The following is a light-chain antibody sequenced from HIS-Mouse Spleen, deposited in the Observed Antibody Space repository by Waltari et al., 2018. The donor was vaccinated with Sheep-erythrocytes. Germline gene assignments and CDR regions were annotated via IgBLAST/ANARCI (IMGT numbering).Light chain of an antibody. CDR1: SSDVGGYNY. Sequence: QSALTQHRSVYGSPGQSVTISCTGTSSDVGGYNYVSWYQQHPGKAPKLMIYDVSKRPSGVPDRFSGSKSGNTASLTISGLQAEDEADYYCCSYAGSYNHVFATGTKVTVL. CDR3: CSYAGSYNHV. J-gene: IGLJ1*01. CDR2: DVS. V-gene: IGLV2-11*01.